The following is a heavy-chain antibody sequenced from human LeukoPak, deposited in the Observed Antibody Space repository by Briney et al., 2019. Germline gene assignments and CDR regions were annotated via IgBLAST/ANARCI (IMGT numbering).Heavy chain of an antibody. V-gene: IGHV5-51*01. CDR1: GYSFTSYW. Sequence: GASLKISCKGSGYSFTSYWIGWGRQMPGKGLEWMGIIYPGDSDTRYSPSFQGQVTISADKSISTAYLQWSSLKASDTAMYYCARWGAITSPGSDYGMDVWGKGTTVTVSS. CDR3: ARWGAITSPGSDYGMDV. J-gene: IGHJ6*04. D-gene: IGHD1-26*01. CDR2: IYPGDSDT.